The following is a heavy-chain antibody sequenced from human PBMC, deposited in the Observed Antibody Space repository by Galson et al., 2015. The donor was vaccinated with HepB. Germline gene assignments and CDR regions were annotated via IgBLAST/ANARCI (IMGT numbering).Heavy chain of an antibody. V-gene: IGHV3-33*01. CDR2: IWYDGGKK. CDR1: GFTFSSYG. CDR3: VRGSGVCCYAIWGAS. Sequence: SLRLSCAASGFTFSSYGMHWVRQAPGKGLEWVAVIWYDGGKKYYPDTVKGRFSISRDNFKNTLYLQMNSLRVEDTAVYYYVRGSGVCCYAIWGASGVQQTLVTVSS. D-gene: IGHD3-16*01. J-gene: IGHJ4*02.